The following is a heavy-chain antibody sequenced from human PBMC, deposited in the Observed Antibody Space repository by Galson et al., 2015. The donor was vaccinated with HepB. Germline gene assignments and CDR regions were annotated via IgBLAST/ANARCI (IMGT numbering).Heavy chain of an antibody. CDR2: IYYSRST. D-gene: IGHD4-17*01. Sequence: SETLSLTCTVSGGSISSSSYYWGWIRQPPGKGLEWIGSIYYSRSTYYNPSLKSRVTISVDTSKNQFSLKLSSVSAADTAVYYCASPYGNDAFDIWGQGTMVTVSS. V-gene: IGHV4-39*01. J-gene: IGHJ3*02. CDR3: ASPYGNDAFDI. CDR1: GGSISSSSYY.